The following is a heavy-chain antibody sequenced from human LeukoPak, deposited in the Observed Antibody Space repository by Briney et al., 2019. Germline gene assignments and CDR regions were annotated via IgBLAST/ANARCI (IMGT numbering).Heavy chain of an antibody. J-gene: IGHJ5*02. V-gene: IGHV3-23*01. D-gene: IGHD3-10*01. CDR3: AKVVPRRRLWFGELSRWFDP. CDR1: GFTFSSYA. Sequence: GGSLRLSCAASGFTFSSYAMSWVRQAPGKGLEWVSAISGSGGSTYYADSVKGRFTISRDNSKNTLYLQMNSLRAEDTAVYYCAKVVPRRRLWFGELSRWFDPWGQGTLVTVSS. CDR2: ISGSGGST.